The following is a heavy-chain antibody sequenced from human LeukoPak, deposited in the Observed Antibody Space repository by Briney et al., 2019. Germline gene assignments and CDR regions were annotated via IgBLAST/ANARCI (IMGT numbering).Heavy chain of an antibody. J-gene: IGHJ4*02. V-gene: IGHV3-53*01. CDR1: GFTVSSNY. CDR3: ARVVTTLVGAYYFDY. CDR2: IYSGGST. Sequence: GGSLRLSCAASGFTVSSNYMSWVRQAPGKGLEWVSVIYSGGSTYYADSVKGRFTISRDNSKNTLYLQMNSLRAEDTAVYYCARVVTTLVGAYYFDYWGQGTLVTVSS. D-gene: IGHD3-22*01.